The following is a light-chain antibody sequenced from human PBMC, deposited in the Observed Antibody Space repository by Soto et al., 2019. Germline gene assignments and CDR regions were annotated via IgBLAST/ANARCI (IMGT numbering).Light chain of an antibody. J-gene: IGKJ1*01. V-gene: IGKV1-39*01. CDR1: QDISNY. CDR3: RQSYSTTWT. Sequence: DIQRTQPPYSQSASLGDRVTITCQASQDISNYLTWYQQKPGKAPNLLIYDASNLETGVPSRFSGSGSETDFTLTISSLQPEDFATYSCRQSYSTTWTFGQGTKVAI. CDR2: DAS.